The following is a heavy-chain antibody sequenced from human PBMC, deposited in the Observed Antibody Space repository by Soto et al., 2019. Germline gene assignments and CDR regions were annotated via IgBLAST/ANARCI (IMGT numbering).Heavy chain of an antibody. D-gene: IGHD3-16*02. V-gene: IGHV3-30-3*01. CDR2: ISYYGSNK. CDR3: ARGGDYVWGSYRIGPVDY. Sequence: GGSLRLSCAASGFTFSSYAMHWVRQAPGKGLEWVAVISYYGSNKYYADSVKGRFTISRDTSKNTLYLQMNSLRAEDTAVYCCARGGDYVWGSYRIGPVDYWGQGTLVTVSS. CDR1: GFTFSSYA. J-gene: IGHJ4*02.